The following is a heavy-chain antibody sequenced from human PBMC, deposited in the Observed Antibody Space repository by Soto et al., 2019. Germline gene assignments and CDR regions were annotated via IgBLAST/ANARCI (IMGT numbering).Heavy chain of an antibody. D-gene: IGHD2-21*01. CDR2: ITWKSNSI. V-gene: IGHV3-9*01. CDR3: ARVPRDFCGRECSSEN. Sequence: GGSLRLSCAASGFTFGDYAMHWVRQVPGKGLEWVSGITWKSNSIGYADSVKGRFSISRDNAKNSLYLQMNSLSAEDSALYYCARVPRDFCGRECSSENWGQGTQVTVSS. J-gene: IGHJ4*02. CDR1: GFTFGDYA.